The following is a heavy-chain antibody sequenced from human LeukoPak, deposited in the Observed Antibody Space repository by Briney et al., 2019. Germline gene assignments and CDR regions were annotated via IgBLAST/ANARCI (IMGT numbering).Heavy chain of an antibody. CDR3: GRGVASAGAKYFDK. V-gene: IGHV1-2*02. CDR2: INPNTGGT. CDR1: VYTFTGYY. J-gene: IGHJ4*02. D-gene: IGHD6-13*01. Sequence: GASVKDSCKASVYTFTGYYIHWVRQAPGQGLEWMGWINPNTGGTDYAQKFQGRVTMTRDTSISTVYMELSRLTSDDAAVYCCGRGVASAGAKYFDKWGEGDLVTVSS.